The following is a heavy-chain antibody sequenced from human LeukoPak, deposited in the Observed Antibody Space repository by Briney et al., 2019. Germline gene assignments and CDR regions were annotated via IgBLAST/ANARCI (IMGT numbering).Heavy chain of an antibody. CDR3: ARDKYSSSSFDY. Sequence: PSETLSLTCAVYGGSFSGYYWSWIRQPPGKGLEWIGEINHSGSTNYNPSLKSRVTISVDTSKNQFSLKLSSVTAADTDVYYCARDKYSSSSFDYWGQGTLVTVSS. V-gene: IGHV4-34*01. D-gene: IGHD6-6*01. J-gene: IGHJ4*02. CDR2: INHSGST. CDR1: GGSFSGYY.